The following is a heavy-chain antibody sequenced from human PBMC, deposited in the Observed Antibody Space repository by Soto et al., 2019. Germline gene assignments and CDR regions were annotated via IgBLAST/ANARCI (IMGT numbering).Heavy chain of an antibody. CDR1: GGTFSSYA. J-gene: IGHJ4*02. D-gene: IGHD6-19*01. Sequence: SVKVSCKASGGTFSSYAISWVRQAPGQGLEWMGGIIPIFGTANYAQKFQGRVTITADESTSTAYMELSSLRSEDTAMYCCARISSSGWPFAYWGQGTLVTVSS. CDR3: ARISSSGWPFAY. CDR2: IIPIFGTA. V-gene: IGHV1-69*13.